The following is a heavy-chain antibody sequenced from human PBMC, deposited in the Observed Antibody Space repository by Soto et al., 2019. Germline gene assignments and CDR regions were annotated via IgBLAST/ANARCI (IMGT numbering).Heavy chain of an antibody. CDR2: ISSSGAT. Sequence: PSETLSLTCTVSGSSVTSGAYYWTWVRQPAGKGLGWIGQISSSGATNSNPSLKGRVNLSVETSKNQFSLKVNPVSAADTAVYYCARNWLRPHYYDYGLDVWGQGSTVT. CDR1: GSSVTSGAYY. CDR3: ARNWLRPHYYDYGLDV. J-gene: IGHJ6*02. V-gene: IGHV4-61*08. D-gene: IGHD5-12*01.